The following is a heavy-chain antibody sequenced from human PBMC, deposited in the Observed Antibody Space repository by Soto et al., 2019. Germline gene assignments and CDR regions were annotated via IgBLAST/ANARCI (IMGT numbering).Heavy chain of an antibody. CDR1: GGSFSGYY. CDR2: INHSGST. D-gene: IGHD2-2*01. CDR3: AGGAIVVVPAAIRSGGNWFDP. V-gene: IGHV4-34*01. J-gene: IGHJ5*02. Sequence: SETLSLTCAVYGGSFSGYYWSWIRQPPGKGLEWIGEINHSGSTNYNPSLKSRVTISVDTSKNQFSLKLSSVTAADTAVYYCAGGAIVVVPAAIRSGGNWFDPWGQGTLVTVSS.